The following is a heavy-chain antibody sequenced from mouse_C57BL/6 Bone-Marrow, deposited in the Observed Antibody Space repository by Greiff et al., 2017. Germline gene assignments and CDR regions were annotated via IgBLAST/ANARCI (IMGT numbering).Heavy chain of an antibody. Sequence: EVKLQASGPGLVKPSQSLSLTCSVTGYSITSGYYWNWIRQFPGNKLEWMGYISYDGSNNYNPSLKNRISITRDTSKNQFFLKLNSVTTEDTATYYCARGNYGPAWFAYWGQGTLVTVSA. D-gene: IGHD1-1*01. V-gene: IGHV3-6*01. J-gene: IGHJ3*01. CDR3: ARGNYGPAWFAY. CDR1: GYSITSGYY. CDR2: ISYDGSN.